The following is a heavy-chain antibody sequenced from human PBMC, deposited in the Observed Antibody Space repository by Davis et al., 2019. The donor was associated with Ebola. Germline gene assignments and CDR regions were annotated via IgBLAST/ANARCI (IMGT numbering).Heavy chain of an antibody. CDR1: RYTFTGYY. V-gene: IGHV1-2*02. CDR3: ARAGNYFDAGNALDY. CDR2: INPNSGDT. J-gene: IGHJ4*02. D-gene: IGHD3-10*01. Sequence: ASVTVSCKASRYTFTGYYMEWVRQAPGQGLEWMGWINPNSGDTNYAQKFQGRVTMTRDTSISTVYMELSRLRSDDTAVYYCARAGNYFDAGNALDYWGQGTLVTASS.